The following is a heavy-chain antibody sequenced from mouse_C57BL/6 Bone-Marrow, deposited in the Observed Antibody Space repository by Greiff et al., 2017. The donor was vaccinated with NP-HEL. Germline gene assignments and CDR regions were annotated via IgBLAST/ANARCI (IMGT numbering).Heavy chain of an antibody. V-gene: IGHV1-69*01. CDR1: GYTFTSYW. CDR2: IDPSDSYT. J-gene: IGHJ2*01. D-gene: IGHD1-1*01. CDR3: ARGGLFITTVVAYYFDY. Sequence: SCKASGYTFTSYWMHWVKQRPGQGLEWIGEIDPSDSYTNYNQKFKGKSTLTVDKSSSTAYMQLSSLTSEDSAVYYCARGGLFITTVVAYYFDYWGQGTTLTVSS.